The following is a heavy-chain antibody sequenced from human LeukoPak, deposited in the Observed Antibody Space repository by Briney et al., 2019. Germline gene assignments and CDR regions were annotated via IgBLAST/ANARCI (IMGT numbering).Heavy chain of an antibody. V-gene: IGHV1-46*01. CDR2: INPRGGST. D-gene: IGHD2-21*02. Sequence: ASVKVSCKASGYTFTNYFMHWVRQAPGQGLEWMGIINPRGGSTGYAQKFQGRITMTTDMSTRTVYMELSSLESEDTAVYYCARRDCVGDCYSNWFDPWDQGTLVIVSS. CDR3: ARRDCVGDCYSNWFDP. J-gene: IGHJ5*02. CDR1: GYTFTNYF.